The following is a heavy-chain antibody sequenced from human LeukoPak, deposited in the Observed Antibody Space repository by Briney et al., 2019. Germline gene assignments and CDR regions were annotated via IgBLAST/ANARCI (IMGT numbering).Heavy chain of an antibody. J-gene: IGHJ4*02. CDR1: GGSFSGYY. Sequence: SETLSLTCAVYGGSFSGYYWSWIRQPPGKGLEWIGEINHSGSTNYNPSLKSRVTISVDTSKNQFSLKLSSVTAADTAVYYCARVKGRYYDSSGYYGGFDYWGQGTLVTVSS. CDR3: ARVKGRYYDSSGYYGGFDY. V-gene: IGHV4-34*01. CDR2: INHSGST. D-gene: IGHD3-22*01.